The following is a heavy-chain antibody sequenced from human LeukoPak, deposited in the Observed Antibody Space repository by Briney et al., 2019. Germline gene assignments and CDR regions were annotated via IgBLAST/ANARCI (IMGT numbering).Heavy chain of an antibody. CDR3: ARLGGHPPYYFDY. J-gene: IGHJ4*02. Sequence: GESLKISCKGSGHNFTSYWISWVRQLPGKGLEWMGRIDPSDSYTNYSPSFQGHVTISADKSISTAYLQWSSLKASDTAMYYCARLGGHPPYYFDYWGQGTLVTVSS. CDR2: IDPSDSYT. D-gene: IGHD1-26*01. V-gene: IGHV5-10-1*01. CDR1: GHNFTSYW.